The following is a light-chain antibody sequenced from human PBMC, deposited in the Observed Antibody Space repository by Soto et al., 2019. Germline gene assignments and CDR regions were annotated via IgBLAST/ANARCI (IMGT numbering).Light chain of an antibody. Sequence: DIQMTQSPSSLSASVGDRVTITCRASQSISSYLNWYQQKPGKAPKLLIYTASSLQSGVPSRFSGSESGTDFTLTISSLQPEDFATYYCQQCYSTPPTFGQGTKLEIK. CDR1: QSISSY. CDR3: QQCYSTPPT. CDR2: TAS. V-gene: IGKV1-39*01. J-gene: IGKJ2*01.